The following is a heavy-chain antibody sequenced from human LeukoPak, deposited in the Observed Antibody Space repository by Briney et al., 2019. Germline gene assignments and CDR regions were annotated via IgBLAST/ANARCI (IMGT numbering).Heavy chain of an antibody. J-gene: IGHJ3*02. V-gene: IGHV4-4*07. CDR3: ARRRGYSYGYAFDI. D-gene: IGHD5-18*01. Sequence: SETLSLTCTVSGGSIRSYWSWIRQPAGKGLEWIGRIYGSGSTDYNPSLKSRVTISVDTSKNQFSLKLSSVTAADTAVYYCARRRGYSYGYAFDIWGQGTMVTVSS. CDR1: GGSIRSY. CDR2: IYGSGST.